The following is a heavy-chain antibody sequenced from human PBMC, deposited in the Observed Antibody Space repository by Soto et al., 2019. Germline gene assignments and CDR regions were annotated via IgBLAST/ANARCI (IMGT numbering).Heavy chain of an antibody. CDR3: ARGRISYCSGGSCPLAAFDI. CDR1: GYTFTNYG. CDR2: ISAYGYT. D-gene: IGHD2-15*01. V-gene: IGHV1-18*01. Sequence: GASVKVSCKTSGYTFTNYGITWVRQAPGQGLEWMGWISAYGYTNFGQKFQGRVTMTRDTSISTAYMELSRLRSDDTAVYYCARGRISYCSGGSCPLAAFDIWGQGTMVTVSS. J-gene: IGHJ3*02.